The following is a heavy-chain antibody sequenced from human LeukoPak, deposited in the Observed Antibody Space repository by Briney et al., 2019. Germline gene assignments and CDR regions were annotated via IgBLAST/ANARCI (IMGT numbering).Heavy chain of an antibody. Sequence: SETLSLTCTVSGGSTSSGVYCWSWIRQRPVEGLQWIGYICSSGSAYYNASLKSRVSMSTDTSNNQFSLKLNSVTAADTAVYYCARDGGGSLHGMDVWGQGTTVTVSS. D-gene: IGHD2-15*01. V-gene: IGHV4-31*03. CDR3: ARDGGGSLHGMDV. CDR2: ICSSGSA. CDR1: GGSTSSGVYC. J-gene: IGHJ6*02.